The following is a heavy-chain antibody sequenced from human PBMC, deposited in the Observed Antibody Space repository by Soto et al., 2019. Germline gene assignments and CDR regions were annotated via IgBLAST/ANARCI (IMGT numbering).Heavy chain of an antibody. CDR1: GGSVSSNSSS. Sequence: SPAVPLTCARSGGSVSSNSSSSCQIKQSPSRGLEWLGRTFYRSKWYNDYAVSVKGRITINPDTSKNLFSLQLNSVTPEDTAVYYCEKEGGNHYYYYAMDVWGQGTTVTVSS. CDR2: TFYRSKWYN. V-gene: IGHV6-1*01. J-gene: IGHJ6*02. D-gene: IGHD1-26*01. CDR3: EKEGGNHYYYYAMDV.